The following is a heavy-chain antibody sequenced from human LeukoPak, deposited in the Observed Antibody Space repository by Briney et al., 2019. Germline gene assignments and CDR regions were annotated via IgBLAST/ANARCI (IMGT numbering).Heavy chain of an antibody. CDR1: GFTFSSYA. CDR3: ARDLHYGGNYNYFDY. Sequence: GGSLRLSCAASGFTFSSYAVHWVRQAPGKGLEWVAVISYDGSNKYYADSVKGRFTISRDNSKNTLYLQMNSLRAEDTAVYYCARDLHYGGNYNYFDYWGQGTLVTVSS. V-gene: IGHV3-30-3*01. CDR2: ISYDGSNK. J-gene: IGHJ4*02. D-gene: IGHD4-23*01.